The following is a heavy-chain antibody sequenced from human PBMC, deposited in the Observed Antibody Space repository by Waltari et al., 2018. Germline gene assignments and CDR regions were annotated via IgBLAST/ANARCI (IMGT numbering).Heavy chain of an antibody. CDR1: GYTFTGYY. Sequence: QVQLVQSGAEVKKPGASVKVSCKASGYTFTGYYMHWVRQAPGQGLEWMGGINPNSGGTNYAQKFQGRVTMTRDTSISTAYMELSRLRSDDTAVYYCARIPTDYDILTGYYHVDYWGQGTLVTVSS. J-gene: IGHJ4*02. CDR2: INPNSGGT. D-gene: IGHD3-9*01. CDR3: ARIPTDYDILTGYYHVDY. V-gene: IGHV1-2*02.